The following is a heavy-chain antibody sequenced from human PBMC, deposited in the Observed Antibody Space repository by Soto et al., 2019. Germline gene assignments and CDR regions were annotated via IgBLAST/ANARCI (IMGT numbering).Heavy chain of an antibody. Sequence: ASVKVSCKAAGGTFSSYAISWVRQAPGQGLEWMGGIIPIFGTANYAQKFQGRVTITADESTSTAYMELSSLRSEDKAVYYCAGSPPGTTKDYYYYGMDVWGQGTTVTVSS. V-gene: IGHV1-69*13. CDR2: IIPIFGTA. CDR3: AGSPPGTTKDYYYYGMDV. CDR1: GGTFSSYA. D-gene: IGHD1-7*01. J-gene: IGHJ6*02.